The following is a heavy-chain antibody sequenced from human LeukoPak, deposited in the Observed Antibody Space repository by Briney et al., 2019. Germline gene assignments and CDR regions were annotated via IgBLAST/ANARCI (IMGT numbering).Heavy chain of an antibody. CDR2: IYYSGST. CDR3: ARSITSSWYGDFQH. V-gene: IGHV4-59*07. Sequence: SDTLSLTCTVSDDSMGGYFWSWIRQPPGKGLEWIGYIYYSGSTSYNPSLKSRVTISVDTSKNQFSLKLSSVTAADTAVYYCARSITSSWYGDFQHWGQGTLVTVSS. J-gene: IGHJ1*01. D-gene: IGHD6-13*01. CDR1: DDSMGGYF.